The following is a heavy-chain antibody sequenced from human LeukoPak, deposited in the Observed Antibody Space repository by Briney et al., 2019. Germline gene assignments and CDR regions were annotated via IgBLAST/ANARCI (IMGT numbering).Heavy chain of an antibody. Sequence: KAGGSLRLSCAASGFTFSDYNMRWIRQAPGKGLEWVSSISRSGSTKYYADSVKGRFTISRDNAKNSLYLQMNSLRAEDTAVYYCARSRGYSGYEQDYWGQGTLVTVSS. J-gene: IGHJ4*02. CDR2: ISRSGSTK. D-gene: IGHD5-12*01. V-gene: IGHV3-11*04. CDR1: GFTFSDYN. CDR3: ARSRGYSGYEQDY.